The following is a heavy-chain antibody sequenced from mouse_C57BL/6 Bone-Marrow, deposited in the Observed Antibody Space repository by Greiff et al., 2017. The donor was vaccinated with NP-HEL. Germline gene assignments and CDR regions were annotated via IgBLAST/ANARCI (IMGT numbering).Heavy chain of an antibody. D-gene: IGHD1-1*01. Sequence: QVQLKQSGAELVRPGASVKLSCKASGYTFTDYYINWVKQRPGQGLEWIARIYPGSGNTYYNEKFKGKATLTAEKSSSTAYMQLSSLTSEDSAVYFCARRDYGSSCDAMDYWGQGTSVTVSS. J-gene: IGHJ4*01. V-gene: IGHV1-76*01. CDR2: IYPGSGNT. CDR1: GYTFTDYY. CDR3: ARRDYGSSCDAMDY.